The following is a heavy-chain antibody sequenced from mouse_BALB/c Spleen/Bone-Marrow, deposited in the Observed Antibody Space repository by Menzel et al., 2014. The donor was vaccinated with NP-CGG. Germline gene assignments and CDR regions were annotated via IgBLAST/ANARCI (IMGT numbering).Heavy chain of an antibody. CDR1: GFAFSSYD. CDR3: ARQGYGYVDFDV. V-gene: IGHV5-12-1*01. J-gene: IGHJ1*01. D-gene: IGHD1-2*01. Sequence: EVQLVESGGGSVKPGGSLKLSCAASGFAFSSYDMSWVRQTPEKRLEWVAYISSGGGSTYYPDTVKGRFTISRDNAKNTLYLQMSSLKSEDTAMHYCARQGYGYVDFDVWGAGTTVTVSS. CDR2: ISSGGGST.